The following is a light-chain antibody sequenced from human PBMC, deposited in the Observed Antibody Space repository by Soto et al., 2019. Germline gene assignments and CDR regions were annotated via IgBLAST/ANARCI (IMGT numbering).Light chain of an antibody. J-gene: IGLJ1*01. CDR2: EVS. CDR1: SSDVGGYDY. CDR3: SSYRSIGSLV. Sequence: QSVLTQPASVSGSPGQSITISCTGTSSDVGGYDYVSWYQQRPGKAPKLIIFEVSYRPSGVSNRFSGSKSGNTASLTISGLQAEDEAEYYCSSYRSIGSLVFGTGTKVTVL. V-gene: IGLV2-14*01.